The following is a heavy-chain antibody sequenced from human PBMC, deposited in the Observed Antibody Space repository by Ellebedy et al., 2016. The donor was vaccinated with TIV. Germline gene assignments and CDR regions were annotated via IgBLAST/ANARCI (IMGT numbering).Heavy chain of an antibody. J-gene: IGHJ3*02. V-gene: IGHV4-38-2*02. CDR3: ATFRNLDGFEI. CDR1: GYSISSGNY. CDR2: IYHSGTT. Sequence: SETLSLTCTVSGYSISSGNYWGCIRLPPGRGLEWIASIYHSGTTYYNPSIKRLVTLSVDTTKNHLSLRLRSVTAADTCLYFCATFRNLDGFEIWGHGTMVTVSS.